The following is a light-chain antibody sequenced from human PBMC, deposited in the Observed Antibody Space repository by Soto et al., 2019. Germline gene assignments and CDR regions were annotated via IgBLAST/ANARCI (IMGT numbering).Light chain of an antibody. CDR1: STNIGSNH. V-gene: IGLV1-47*01. CDR2: RSD. CDR3: SARDDILSGVV. Sequence: QSVLTQPPSASGTPGQRVTISWSGSSTNIGSNHVYWYQQFPGMAPKLLMYRSDQRPTGVPDRFSGSKSGTSASLAISGLRSDDEADYYCSARDDILSGVVFGGGTKLTVL. J-gene: IGLJ2*01.